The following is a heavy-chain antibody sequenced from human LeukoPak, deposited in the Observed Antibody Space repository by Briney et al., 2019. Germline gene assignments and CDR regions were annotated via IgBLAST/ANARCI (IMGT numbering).Heavy chain of an antibody. V-gene: IGHV1-69*04. CDR1: GGTFSSYA. J-gene: IGHJ6*02. CDR2: IIPILGIA. Sequence: SVKVPCKASGGTFSSYAISWVRQAPGQGLEWMGRIIPILGIANYAQKFQGRVTITADKSTSTAYMELSSLRSEDTAVYYCARDGHSDYGMDVWGQGTTVTVSS. CDR3: ARDGHSDYGMDV.